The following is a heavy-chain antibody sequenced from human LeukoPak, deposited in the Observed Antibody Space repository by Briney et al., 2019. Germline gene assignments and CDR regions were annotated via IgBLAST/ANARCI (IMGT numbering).Heavy chain of an antibody. V-gene: IGHV3-66*02. Sequence: GGSLRLSCAASGFTVRSNYMSWVRQAPGKGLEWVSVIYSGGSTYYADSVKGRFTISGDNSKNTLYLQMNSLRAEDTAVYYCARSAIVPGDDYWGQGALVTVSS. D-gene: IGHD1-26*01. CDR1: GFTVRSNY. CDR2: IYSGGST. J-gene: IGHJ4*02. CDR3: ARSAIVPGDDY.